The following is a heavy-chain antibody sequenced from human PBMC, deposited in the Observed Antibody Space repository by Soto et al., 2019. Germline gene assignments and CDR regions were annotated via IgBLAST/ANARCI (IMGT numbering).Heavy chain of an antibody. D-gene: IGHD1-1*01. CDR2: IKPDGSRT. Sequence: GGSLSLSCAASGFTFSSYWMHWVRQAPGEGLVWVSYIKPDGSRTKDADSVKGRFTISRDNARNTLYLRMNSLRAEDTAVYYCARDNNWSYDSWGRGTLVTV. CDR1: GFTFSSYW. V-gene: IGHV3-74*03. CDR3: ARDNNWSYDS. J-gene: IGHJ4*02.